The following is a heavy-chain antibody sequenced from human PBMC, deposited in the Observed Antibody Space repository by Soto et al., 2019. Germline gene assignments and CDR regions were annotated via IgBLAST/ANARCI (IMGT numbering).Heavy chain of an antibody. Sequence: ASVKVSCKASGYTFTGYYMHWVRQAPGQGLEWMGWINPNSGGTNYAQKFQGWVTMTRDTSISTAYMELSRLRSDDTAVYYCARGLKKREQWLVQRPGRPPHGHYYYGMDVWGQGTTVTVSS. J-gene: IGHJ6*02. CDR3: ARGLKKREQWLVQRPGRPPHGHYYYGMDV. CDR1: GYTFTGYY. D-gene: IGHD6-19*01. V-gene: IGHV1-2*04. CDR2: INPNSGGT.